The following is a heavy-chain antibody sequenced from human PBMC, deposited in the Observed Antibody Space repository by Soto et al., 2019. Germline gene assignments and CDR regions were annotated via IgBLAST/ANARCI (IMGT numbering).Heavy chain of an antibody. CDR2: ISYDGSNK. CDR1: GFTFSSYA. Sequence: QVQLVESGGGVVQPGRSLRLSCAASGFTFSSYAMHWVRQAPGKGLEWVAVISYDGSNKYYADSVKGRFTISRDNSKNTLYPQMNSLRAEDTAVYYCARSSIAARYGYFDLWGRGTLVTVSS. CDR3: ARSSIAARYGYFDL. D-gene: IGHD6-6*01. J-gene: IGHJ2*01. V-gene: IGHV3-30-3*01.